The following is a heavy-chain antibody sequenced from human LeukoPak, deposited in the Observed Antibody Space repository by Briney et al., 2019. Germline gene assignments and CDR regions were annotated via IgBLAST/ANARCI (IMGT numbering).Heavy chain of an antibody. Sequence: PGGSLRLSCAASGFTFSSYAMSWVRQAPGKGLAWVSTISGGSGSTYCADSVKGRFTISRDNSKNTLYLQVNSLRDEDTAVYYCAKRGVGAEFDYWGQGTLVTVSS. D-gene: IGHD1-26*01. CDR1: GFTFSSYA. J-gene: IGHJ4*02. CDR3: AKRGVGAEFDY. CDR2: ISGGSGST. V-gene: IGHV3-23*01.